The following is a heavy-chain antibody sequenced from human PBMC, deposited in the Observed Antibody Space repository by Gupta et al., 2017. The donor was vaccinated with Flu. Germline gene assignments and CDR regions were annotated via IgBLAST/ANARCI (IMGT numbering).Heavy chain of an antibody. CDR1: GFTFSSYW. CDR3: ARDLYYYDSSGYYYGLFDY. Sequence: EVQLVASGGGLVQPGGSLRLSCAASGFTFSSYWMSWVRQAPGKGLEWVANIKQDGSEKYYVDSVKGRFTISRDNAKNSLYLQMNSLRAEDTAVYYCARDLYYYDSSGYYYGLFDYGGQGTLVTVSS. V-gene: IGHV3-7*01. D-gene: IGHD3-22*01. CDR2: IKQDGSEK. J-gene: IGHJ4*02.